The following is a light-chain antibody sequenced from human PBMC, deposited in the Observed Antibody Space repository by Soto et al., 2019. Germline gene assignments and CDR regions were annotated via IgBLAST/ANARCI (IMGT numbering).Light chain of an antibody. Sequence: QSALTQPASVSGSPGQSITISCSGTPSDIGAYNYVSWYQHLPGKAPKVIIYDVTNRPSGVSSRFSGSKSGITASLTISGRQAEDEANYYCGSYTISSTLMIFGGGTKLTVL. CDR2: DVT. V-gene: IGLV2-14*03. J-gene: IGLJ2*01. CDR3: GSYTISSTLMI. CDR1: PSDIGAYNY.